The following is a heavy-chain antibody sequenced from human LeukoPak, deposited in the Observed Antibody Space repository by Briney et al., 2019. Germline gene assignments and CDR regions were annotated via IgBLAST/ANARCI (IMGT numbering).Heavy chain of an antibody. J-gene: IGHJ6*02. V-gene: IGHV4-59*12. CDR3: ARGPVRCSGGSCFHAYYYYGMDV. D-gene: IGHD2-15*01. CDR1: GGSISGYY. CDR2: MHYRGST. Sequence: PSETLSLTCTVSGGSISGYYWSWVRQPPGKGLEWIGGMHYRGSTYNNPSLRGRVTVSVDTSKNQFSLKLSSVTAADTAVYYCARGPVRCSGGSCFHAYYYYGMDVWGQGTTVTVSS.